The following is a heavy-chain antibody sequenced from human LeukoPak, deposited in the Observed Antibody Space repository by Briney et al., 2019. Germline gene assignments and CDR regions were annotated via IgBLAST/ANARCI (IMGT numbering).Heavy chain of an antibody. V-gene: IGHV3-74*01. CDR2: INSDGSWT. D-gene: IGHD5-12*01. CDR3: AKLPYGGYGEYFDY. CDR1: GNYW. J-gene: IGHJ4*02. Sequence: GGSLRLSCAASGNYWMHWVRQAPGKGLVWVSHINSDGSWTSYADSVKGRFTISRDNSKNTLYLQMNSLRAEDTAVYYCAKLPYGGYGEYFDYWGQGTLVTVSS.